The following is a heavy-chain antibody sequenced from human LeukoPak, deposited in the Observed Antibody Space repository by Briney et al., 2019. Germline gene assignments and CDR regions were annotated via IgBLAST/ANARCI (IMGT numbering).Heavy chain of an antibody. J-gene: IGHJ5*02. CDR2: IYRGGRT. D-gene: IGHD2-15*01. Sequence: GGSLRLSCAASGFTVSANYMSWVRQAPGKGLEWVSVIYRGGRTNYADSVKGRFIMSRDNSKNTLYLQMNSLRAEDTAVYYCARDPSCSGGSCYSEGVNWFDPWGQGTLVTVSS. V-gene: IGHV3-66*01. CDR1: GFTVSANY. CDR3: ARDPSCSGGSCYSEGVNWFDP.